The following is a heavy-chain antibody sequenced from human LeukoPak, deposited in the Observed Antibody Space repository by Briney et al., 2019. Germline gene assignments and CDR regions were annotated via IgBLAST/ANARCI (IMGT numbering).Heavy chain of an antibody. Sequence: NPSETLSLTCAVYGGSFSGYYWSWIRQPPGKGLEWIGEINHSGSTNYNPSFKSRVTISVDTSKNQFSLKLSSVTAADTAVYYCARDDGYNSHFDYWGQGTLVTVSS. CDR1: GGSFSGYY. CDR3: ARDDGYNSHFDY. V-gene: IGHV4-34*01. D-gene: IGHD5-12*01. CDR2: INHSGST. J-gene: IGHJ4*02.